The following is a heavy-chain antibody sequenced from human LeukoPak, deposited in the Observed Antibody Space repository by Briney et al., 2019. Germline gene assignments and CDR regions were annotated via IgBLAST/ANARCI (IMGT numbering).Heavy chain of an antibody. D-gene: IGHD5-18*01. Sequence: ASVKVSCKASGYTFTSYDINWVRQATGQGLEWMGWMNPNSGNTGYAQKFQGRVTMTRNTSISTAYMELSSLRSEDTAVYYCARVGYSCGGYYGMDVWGQGTTVTVSS. CDR1: GYTFTSYD. CDR3: ARVGYSCGGYYGMDV. CDR2: MNPNSGNT. V-gene: IGHV1-8*01. J-gene: IGHJ6*02.